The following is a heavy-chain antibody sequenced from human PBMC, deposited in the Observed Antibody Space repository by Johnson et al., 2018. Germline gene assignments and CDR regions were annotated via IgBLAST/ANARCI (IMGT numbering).Heavy chain of an antibody. V-gene: IGHV5-51*01. CDR3: AGQRVGRKEAMDV. CDR2: IYPGDSDA. J-gene: IGHJ6*02. D-gene: IGHD1-26*01. CDR1: GYVFSSYW. Sequence: VQLVQSGAEVKKPGESLKISCKGSGYVFSSYWISWVRQVPGKGMEYMGTIYPGDSDARYSPSFQGQVTMSADKSLSTADLQWGRLKAWDTAMYYCAGQRVGRKEAMDVWDQGISVTVSS.